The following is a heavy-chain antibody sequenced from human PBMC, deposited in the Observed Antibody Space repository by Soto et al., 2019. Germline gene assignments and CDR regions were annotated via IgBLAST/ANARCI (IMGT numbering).Heavy chain of an antibody. CDR1: GFTFRSYS. Sequence: SGGSLRLSCAASGFTFRSYSMNWVRQAPGKGLEWISYISSSSSTISYGDSVKGRFAISRDNARNSLSLQMNSLRDEDRAVYYCARAIIITRSEALDMLDQGTMVTVSS. CDR2: ISSSSSTI. J-gene: IGHJ3*02. D-gene: IGHD3-10*01. V-gene: IGHV3-48*02. CDR3: ARAIIITRSEALDM.